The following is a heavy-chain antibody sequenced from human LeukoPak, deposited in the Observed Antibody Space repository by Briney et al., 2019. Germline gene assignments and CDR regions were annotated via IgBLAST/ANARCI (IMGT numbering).Heavy chain of an antibody. Sequence: PGGSLRLSCAASGFIFRSYTMSWVRQAPGKGLEWVSSISSSSSYIYYADSVKGRFTISRDNAKNSLYLQMNSLRAEDTAVYYCARDQDPYGMDVWGQGTTVTVSS. J-gene: IGHJ6*02. V-gene: IGHV3-21*01. CDR2: ISSSSSYI. CDR3: ARDQDPYGMDV. CDR1: GFIFRSYT.